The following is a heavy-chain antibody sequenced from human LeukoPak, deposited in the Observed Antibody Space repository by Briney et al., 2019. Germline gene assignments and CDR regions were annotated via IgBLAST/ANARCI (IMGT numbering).Heavy chain of an antibody. V-gene: IGHV4-61*02. D-gene: IGHD6-6*01. CDR2: FYSSGST. CDR3: VRGSRQLGNYYYYMDV. J-gene: IGHJ6*03. Sequence: SETLSLTCTVSGGSISSNSDYWSWIRQPAGKELEWIGRFYSSGSTSYNPSLKSRVTISVVTSKNQFSLRLTSVTAADTAVYYCVRGSRQLGNYYYYMDVWGKGTTVTVSS. CDR1: GGSISSNSDY.